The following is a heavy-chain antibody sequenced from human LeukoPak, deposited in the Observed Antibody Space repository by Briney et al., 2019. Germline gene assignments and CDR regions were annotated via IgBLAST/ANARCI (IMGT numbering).Heavy chain of an antibody. J-gene: IGHJ4*02. CDR2: SSYNGNT. V-gene: IGHV4-59*01. D-gene: IGHD3-10*01. Sequence: PSETLSLTRTVSGAYFTNYYWSFIRQPPGKGLEWIGFSSYNGNTNYNPSLKRRVTISLDMSKNQFSLRLNSVTAADTAVYYCARGTLMWFGAKMEYYFDSWGQGTPIAVSS. CDR3: ARGTLMWFGAKMEYYFDS. CDR1: GAYFTNYY.